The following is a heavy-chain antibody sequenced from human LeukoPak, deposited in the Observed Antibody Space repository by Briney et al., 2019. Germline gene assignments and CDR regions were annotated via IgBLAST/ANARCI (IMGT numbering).Heavy chain of an antibody. CDR2: IYYSGST. CDR3: ARDPEAAAGALDAFDI. V-gene: IGHV4-59*12. D-gene: IGHD6-13*01. Sequence: SETLSLTCTVSGGSISSYYWSWIRQPPGKGLEWIGYIYYSGSTNYNPSLKSRVTISVDTSKNQFSLKLSSVTAADTAVYYCARDPEAAAGALDAFDIWGQGTMVTVSS. CDR1: GGSISSYY. J-gene: IGHJ3*02.